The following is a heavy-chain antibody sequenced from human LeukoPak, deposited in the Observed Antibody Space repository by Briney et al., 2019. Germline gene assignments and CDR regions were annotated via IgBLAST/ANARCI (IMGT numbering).Heavy chain of an antibody. Sequence: ASVKVSCKASGYTFTGYYMHWVRQAPGQGLEWMGWINPNSGGTNYAQKFQGRVTMTRDTSISTAYMELSGLRSDDTAVYYCARIRASYCSSTSCYVFDYWGQGTLVTVSS. J-gene: IGHJ4*02. CDR1: GYTFTGYY. CDR3: ARIRASYCSSTSCYVFDY. CDR2: INPNSGGT. D-gene: IGHD2-2*01. V-gene: IGHV1-2*02.